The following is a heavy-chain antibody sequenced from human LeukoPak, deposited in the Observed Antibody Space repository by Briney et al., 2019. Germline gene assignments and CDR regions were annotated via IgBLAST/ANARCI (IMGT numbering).Heavy chain of an antibody. CDR1: GFSFTSYW. D-gene: IGHD2-8*01. J-gene: IGHJ4*02. CDR3: TRRQWTAYAIGDY. CDR2: IYPGDSET. Sequence: GESLKISCKGYGFSFTSYWIAWVRQMPGKGLEWMGIIYPGDSETRYNPAFQGQVTISADKSNTTAYLQWSSLKASDTAIYYCTRRQWTAYAIGDYWGQGTLVTVSS. V-gene: IGHV5-51*01.